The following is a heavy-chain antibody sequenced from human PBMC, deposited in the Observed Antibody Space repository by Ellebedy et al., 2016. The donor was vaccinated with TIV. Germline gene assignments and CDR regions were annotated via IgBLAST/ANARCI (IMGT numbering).Heavy chain of an antibody. Sequence: GESLKISCAASGFTFSSYGMHWVRQAPGKGLEWVAVISDDGSNKYYADSVKGRFTISRDDSKNTLYLQMDSLRAEDTAVYYCAKDLAAKWLQAFDYWGQGILVTVSS. CDR2: ISDDGSNK. CDR1: GFTFSSYG. CDR3: AKDLAAKWLQAFDY. V-gene: IGHV3-30*18. D-gene: IGHD5-24*01. J-gene: IGHJ4*02.